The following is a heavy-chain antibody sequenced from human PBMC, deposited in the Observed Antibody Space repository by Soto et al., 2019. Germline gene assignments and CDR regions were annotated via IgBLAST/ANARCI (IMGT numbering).Heavy chain of an antibody. D-gene: IGHD2-15*01. V-gene: IGHV1-46*01. J-gene: IGHJ4*02. CDR3: ARDLAKGGGSAGFDY. CDR1: GSTFTSYY. CDR2: INPSGGST. Sequence: ASVKVSCTASGSTFTSYYMHWVRQAPGQGLEWMGIINPSGGSTLYAQKFQGRVTMTRDTSTTTVYMSLTGLKSDDTAVYYCARDLAKGGGSAGFDYWGQRTLVTVSS.